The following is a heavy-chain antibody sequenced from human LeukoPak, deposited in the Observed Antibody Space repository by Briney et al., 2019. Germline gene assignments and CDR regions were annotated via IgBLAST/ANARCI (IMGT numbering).Heavy chain of an antibody. CDR1: GGSLSSYY. Sequence: SETLSLTCTVSGGSLSSYYWSWIRQPPGKGLEWIGYIYYSGSTYYNPSLKSRVTISVDTSKNQFSLKLSSVTAADTAVYYCARDYDSRHYFDYWGQGTLVTVSS. CDR3: ARDYDSRHYFDY. J-gene: IGHJ4*02. V-gene: IGHV4-59*12. CDR2: IYYSGST. D-gene: IGHD3-22*01.